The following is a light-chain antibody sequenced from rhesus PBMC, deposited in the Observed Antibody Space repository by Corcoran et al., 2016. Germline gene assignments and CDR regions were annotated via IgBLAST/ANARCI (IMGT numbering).Light chain of an antibody. Sequence: EIVMTQSPATLSLSPGERATLSCRASQSVSSSLAWYQQKPGQAPKLLIYGASRRATGIPDRFSGSGSGTEFTLPISSLEPEDVGVYYCQQDYSWPWTFGQGTKVEIK. J-gene: IGKJ1*01. V-gene: IGKV3-42*01. CDR1: QSVSSS. CDR3: QQDYSWPWT. CDR2: GAS.